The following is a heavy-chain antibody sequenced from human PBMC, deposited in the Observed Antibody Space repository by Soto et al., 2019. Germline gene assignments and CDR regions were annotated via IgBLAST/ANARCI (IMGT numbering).Heavy chain of an antibody. V-gene: IGHV3-23*01. D-gene: IGHD1-1*01. CDR3: AKGLDRASLDC. J-gene: IGHJ4*01. Sequence: EVQLLESGGTLVQPGGSLRLSCVASGFTFSPHTMNWVRQAPGKGLEWVSRLTADSDDTSYADSIKGRFTISRDNSKNTLYLQMNSLRAEDTAIYYCAKGLDRASLDCWGHGARVTVSS. CDR2: LTADSDDT. CDR1: GFTFSPHT.